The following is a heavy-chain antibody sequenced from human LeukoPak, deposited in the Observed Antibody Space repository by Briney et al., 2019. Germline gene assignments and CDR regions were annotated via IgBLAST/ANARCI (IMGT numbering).Heavy chain of an antibody. Sequence: SETLSLTCAVYGGSFSSYYWSWVRQPPGKGLEWIGEINHSGSTNYNPSLKSRVTISVDTSKNQFSLKLSSVTAADTAVYYCARGQRGYSYGPAAFDIWGQGTMVTVSS. J-gene: IGHJ3*02. CDR3: ARGQRGYSYGPAAFDI. CDR1: GGSFSSYY. CDR2: INHSGST. V-gene: IGHV4-34*01. D-gene: IGHD5-18*01.